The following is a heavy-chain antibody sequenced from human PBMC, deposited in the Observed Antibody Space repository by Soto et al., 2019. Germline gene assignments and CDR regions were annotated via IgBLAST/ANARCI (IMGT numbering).Heavy chain of an antibody. CDR2: ISYDGSNK. Sequence: PGGSLRLSCAASGFTFSSYAMHWVRQAPGKGLEWVAVISYDGSNKYYADSVKGRFTISRDNSKNTLYLQMNSLRAEDTAVYYCARVIAARPLDYYYHYGMAVWGQGTTVTVSS. D-gene: IGHD6-6*01. CDR3: ARVIAARPLDYYYHYGMAV. V-gene: IGHV3-30-3*01. CDR1: GFTFSSYA. J-gene: IGHJ6*02.